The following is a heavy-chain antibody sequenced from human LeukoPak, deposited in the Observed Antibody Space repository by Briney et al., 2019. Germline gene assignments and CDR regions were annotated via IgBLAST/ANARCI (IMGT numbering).Heavy chain of an antibody. CDR1: GFTFSSYG. V-gene: IGHV3-30*02. Sequence: PGGSLRLSCAASGFTFSSYGMHWVRQAPGKGLEWVAVIWYGGSNKYYADSVKGRFTISRDNSKNTLYLQMNSLRAEDTAVYYCAKDGGDPPYCSGGNCYYYYYMDVWGKGTTVTVSS. CDR3: AKDGGDPPYCSGGNCYYYYYMDV. CDR2: IWYGGSNK. D-gene: IGHD2-15*01. J-gene: IGHJ6*03.